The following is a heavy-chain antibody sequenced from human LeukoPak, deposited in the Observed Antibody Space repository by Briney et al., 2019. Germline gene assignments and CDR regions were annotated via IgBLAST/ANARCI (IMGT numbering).Heavy chain of an antibody. Sequence: SETLSLTCTVSGGSISSGDYYWSWIRQPPGKGLEWIGYIHYSGSTYYNPSLKSRVTISVDTSKNQFSLKLSSVTAAVTAVYYCARDGGYSYDYDAFDIWGQGTMVTVYS. CDR1: GGSISSGDYY. J-gene: IGHJ3*02. D-gene: IGHD5-18*01. CDR3: ARDGGYSYDYDAFDI. V-gene: IGHV4-30-4*08. CDR2: IHYSGST.